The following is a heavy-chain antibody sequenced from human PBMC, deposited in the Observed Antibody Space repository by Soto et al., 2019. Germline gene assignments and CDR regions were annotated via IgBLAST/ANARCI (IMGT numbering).Heavy chain of an antibody. V-gene: IGHV3-74*01. J-gene: IGHJ5*02. Sequence: GGSLRLSCAASGFTFNSYWMHWVRQDPGKGLVWVSRINSDGSSTSYADSVKGRFTISRDNAKNTLYLQMNSLRAEDSAVYYCVRVGYCSSTSCFQFDPWGQGTLVTVSS. CDR1: GFTFNSYW. CDR2: INSDGSST. D-gene: IGHD2-2*01. CDR3: VRVGYCSSTSCFQFDP.